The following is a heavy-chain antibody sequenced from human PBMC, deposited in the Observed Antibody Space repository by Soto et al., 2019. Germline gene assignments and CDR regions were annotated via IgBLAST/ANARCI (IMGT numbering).Heavy chain of an antibody. V-gene: IGHV4-59*01. CDR1: GDSLDYYY. J-gene: IGHJ6*02. CDR3: ARDSTTWFPYCGIEV. Sequence: PSETLSLTCTVSGDSLDYYYWSWIRQPPGKGLEWIVDVSESGRTNYNPSLRSRVTISVDTYKNQFSLKLNSVTAADTAVYYCARDSTTWFPYCGIEVGGQGTTVS. CDR2: VSESGRT. D-gene: IGHD2-2*01.